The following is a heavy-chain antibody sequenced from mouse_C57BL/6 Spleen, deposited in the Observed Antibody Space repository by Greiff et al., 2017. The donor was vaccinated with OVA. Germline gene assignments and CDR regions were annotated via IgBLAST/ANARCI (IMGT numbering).Heavy chain of an antibody. J-gene: IGHJ4*01. D-gene: IGHD2-3*01. Sequence: QVQLKQPGAELVKPGASVKMSCKASGYTFTSYWITWVKQRPGQGLEWIGDIYPGSGSTNYNEKFKSKATLTVDTSSSTAYMQLSSLTSEDSAVYYCARLGNGYYPYYAMDYWGQGTSVTVSS. CDR1: GYTFTSYW. CDR2: IYPGSGST. CDR3: ARLGNGYYPYYAMDY. V-gene: IGHV1-55*01.